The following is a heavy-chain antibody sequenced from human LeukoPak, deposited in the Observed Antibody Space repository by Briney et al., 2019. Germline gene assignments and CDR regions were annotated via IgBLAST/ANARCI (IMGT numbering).Heavy chain of an antibody. D-gene: IGHD3-10*01. Sequence: ASVKVSCKASSYTFTNYAFTWVRQAPGQGLEWMGWISAYNGNTNYAQKLQGRVTMTTDTSTSTAYMELRSLRSDDTAVYYCARDPVLLWFGELIPLDYWGQGTLVTVSS. J-gene: IGHJ4*02. V-gene: IGHV1-18*01. CDR2: ISAYNGNT. CDR1: SYTFTNYA. CDR3: ARDPVLLWFGELIPLDY.